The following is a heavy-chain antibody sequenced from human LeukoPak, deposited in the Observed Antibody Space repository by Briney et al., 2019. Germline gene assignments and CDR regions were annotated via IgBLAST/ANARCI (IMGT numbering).Heavy chain of an antibody. V-gene: IGHV4-34*01. CDR3: ARDAGYGGYDILTGYYRGSLFDY. Sequence: SETLSLTCAVYSGSFSGYYWSWIRQPPGKGLEWIGEINHSGSTNYNPSLKSRVTISVDTSKNQFSLKLSSVTAADTAVYYCARDAGYGGYDILTGYYRGSLFDYWGQGTLVTVSS. J-gene: IGHJ4*02. D-gene: IGHD3-9*01. CDR1: SGSFSGYY. CDR2: INHSGST.